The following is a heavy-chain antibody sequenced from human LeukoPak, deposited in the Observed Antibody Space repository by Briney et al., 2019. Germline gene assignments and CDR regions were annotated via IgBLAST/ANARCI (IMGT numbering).Heavy chain of an antibody. D-gene: IGHD2-15*01. CDR3: ARPASGAIVY. Sequence: GGSLRLSCAASGLLFNSILMHWVRQGPGKGLVWVSHINSDGRSTRYADSVKGRFTISRDNAKNTVYLQMNSLRAEDTAVYFCARPASGAIVYWGQGTQVTVSS. CDR1: GLLFNSIL. V-gene: IGHV3-74*01. J-gene: IGHJ4*02. CDR2: INSDGRST.